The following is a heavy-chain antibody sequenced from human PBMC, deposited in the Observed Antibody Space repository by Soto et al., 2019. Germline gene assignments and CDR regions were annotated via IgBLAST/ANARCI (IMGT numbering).Heavy chain of an antibody. Sequence: GGSLRLSCAASGFTFSSYAMGWVRKGPGKGLEWVAVVSIGGSTHYADSVRGRFTISRDNSKNTLSLQMNSLTAEDTAVYFCAKRRGAGGHFDYWGQGALVTVSS. CDR3: AKRRGAGGHFDY. J-gene: IGHJ4*02. D-gene: IGHD2-15*01. CDR1: GFTFSSYA. V-gene: IGHV3-23*01. CDR2: VSIGGST.